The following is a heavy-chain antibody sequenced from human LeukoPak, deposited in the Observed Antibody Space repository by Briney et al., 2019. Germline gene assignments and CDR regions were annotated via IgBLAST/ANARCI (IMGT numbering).Heavy chain of an antibody. CDR2: IYTSGST. CDR1: GGSISSSH. Sequence: KSSETLSLTCTVSGGSISSSHWSWIRQPPGKGLEWIGYIYTSGSTNYNPSLKSRVTISVDTSKNQFSLKLSSVTAADTAVYYCARHGGDSSGYYDRGYLQHWGQGTLVTVSS. V-gene: IGHV4-4*09. D-gene: IGHD3-22*01. J-gene: IGHJ1*01. CDR3: ARHGGDSSGYYDRGYLQH.